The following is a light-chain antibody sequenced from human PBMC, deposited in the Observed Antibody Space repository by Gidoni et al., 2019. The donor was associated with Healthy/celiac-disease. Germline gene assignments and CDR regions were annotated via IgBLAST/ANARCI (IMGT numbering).Light chain of an antibody. J-gene: IGKJ5*01. V-gene: IGKV1-33*01. CDR3: QQYDTLPIT. CDR1: QDISNY. Sequence: DIQMTQSPSSLSASVGDRVTITCQASQDISNYLNWYQQKPGKAPKLLIYDASNLETGVPSMFSGSGSGTDFTFTISSLQPEDIATYSCQQYDTLPITFGQGTRLEIK. CDR2: DAS.